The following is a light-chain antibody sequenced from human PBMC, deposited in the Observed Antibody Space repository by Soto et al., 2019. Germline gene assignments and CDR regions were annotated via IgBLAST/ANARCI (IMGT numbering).Light chain of an antibody. CDR2: DND. Sequence: QSVLTQPPSVSASPGQKVIISCSGSSSDIGNYNVSWSQQLPGTAPQLLIYDNDQRPSGILDLFSGSKSGTSATLGITGLQTGDEAESYCGTWDSSLSAVVFGGGTQLTVL. CDR1: SSDIGNYN. V-gene: IGLV1-51*01. J-gene: IGLJ2*01. CDR3: GTWDSSLSAVV.